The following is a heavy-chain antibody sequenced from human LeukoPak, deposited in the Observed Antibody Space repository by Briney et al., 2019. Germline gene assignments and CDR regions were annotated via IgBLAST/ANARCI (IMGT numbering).Heavy chain of an antibody. CDR1: GFTVSSNY. CDR2: IYSGGST. V-gene: IGHV3-53*01. J-gene: IGHJ6*03. CDR3: ASLHYDFWSGYSTAEDYYYYMDV. D-gene: IGHD3-3*01. Sequence: GGSLRLSCAASGFTVSSNYMSWVRQAPGKGLEWVSVIYSGGSTYYADSVKGRFTISRDNSKNTLYLQMNSLRAEDTAVYYCASLHYDFWSGYSTAEDYYYYMDVWGKGTTVTVSS.